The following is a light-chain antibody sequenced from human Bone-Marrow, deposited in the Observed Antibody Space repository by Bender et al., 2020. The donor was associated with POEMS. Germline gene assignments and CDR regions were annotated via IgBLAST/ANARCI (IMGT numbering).Light chain of an antibody. CDR3: SSYAGSNKVV. J-gene: IGLJ2*01. CDR1: SSDIGSYNL. CDR2: EGT. V-gene: IGLV2-14*02. Sequence: QSALTQPASVSGSPGQSITISCTGTSSDIGSYNLVSWYQQHSGKAPKLMIYEGTTRPSGVPDRFSGSKSGNTASLTVSGLQAEDEADYYCSSYAGSNKVVFCGGTKLTVL.